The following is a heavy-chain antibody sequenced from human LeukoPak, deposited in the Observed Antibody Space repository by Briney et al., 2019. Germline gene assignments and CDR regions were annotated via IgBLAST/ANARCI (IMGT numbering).Heavy chain of an antibody. Sequence: SETLSLTCSVSGGSISPYYWSWIRQPPGKGMEWIAYIYYTGDTNYNPSLKSRVTISVDTSKNHFSLTLSSVTAADTAVYYCARHHPKGYSSAWYYFDFWGQGSLVTVSS. D-gene: IGHD6-13*01. CDR1: GGSISPYY. CDR2: IYYTGDT. V-gene: IGHV4-59*08. J-gene: IGHJ4*02. CDR3: ARHHPKGYSSAWYYFDF.